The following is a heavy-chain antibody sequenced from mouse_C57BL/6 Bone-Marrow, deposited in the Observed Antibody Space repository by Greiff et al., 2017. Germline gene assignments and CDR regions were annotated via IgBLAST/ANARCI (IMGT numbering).Heavy chain of an antibody. D-gene: IGHD1-1*01. CDR2: IYPRDGST. Sequence: QVQLQQSGPELVKPGASVKLSCKASGYTFTSYDINWVKQRPGQGLEWIGWIYPRDGSTKYNEKFKGKATLTVDPSSSTAYMELHSLTSEDSAVYFCESDSTVVAKGEVFGYWGQGTTLTVSS. J-gene: IGHJ2*01. CDR3: ESDSTVVAKGEVFGY. V-gene: IGHV1-85*01. CDR1: GYTFTSYD.